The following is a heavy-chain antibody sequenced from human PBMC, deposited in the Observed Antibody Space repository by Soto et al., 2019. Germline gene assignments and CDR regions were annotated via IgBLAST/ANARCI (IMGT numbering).Heavy chain of an antibody. J-gene: IGHJ6*02. CDR3: ARDIVLVPAAMRAYVYYYYGMDV. V-gene: IGHV3-30*03. CDR1: GFTFSSYG. D-gene: IGHD2-2*01. Sequence: QVQLVESGGGVVQPGRSLRLSCAASGFTFSSYGMHWVRQAPGKGLEWVAVISYDGSNKYYADSVKGRFTISRDNSKNPXXLXMXXLRAEDTAVYYCARDIVLVPAAMRAYVYYYYGMDVWGQGTTVTVSS. CDR2: ISYDGSNK.